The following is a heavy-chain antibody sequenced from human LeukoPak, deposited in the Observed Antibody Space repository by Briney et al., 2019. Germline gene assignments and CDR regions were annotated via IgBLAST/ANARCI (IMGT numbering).Heavy chain of an antibody. CDR1: GFTFSSYA. D-gene: IGHD3-3*01. CDR2: ISYDGSNK. Sequence: GRSLRLSCAASGFTFSSYAMHWVRQAPGKGLEWVAVISYDGSNKYYADSVKGRFTISRDNSKNTLYLQMNSLRAEDTAVYYCARERYGEWLSPFDYWGQGTLVTVSS. V-gene: IGHV3-30-3*01. CDR3: ARERYGEWLSPFDY. J-gene: IGHJ4*02.